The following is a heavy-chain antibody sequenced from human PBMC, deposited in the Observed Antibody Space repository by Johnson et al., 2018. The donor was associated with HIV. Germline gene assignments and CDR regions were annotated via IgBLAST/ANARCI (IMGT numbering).Heavy chain of an antibody. CDR3: AKDPGRRDPHAFDM. Sequence: EVQLVESGGGLVQPGGSLRLSCAASGFTFSNAWMSWVRQAPGKGLEWVSGINWNGGSTYYADSVKGRFTISRDNSKNTLYLQMNSLRAEDTAVYYCAKDPGRRDPHAFDMWGQGTMVTVSS. V-gene: IGHV3-66*01. CDR2: INWNGGST. CDR1: GFTFSNAW. D-gene: IGHD2-15*01. J-gene: IGHJ3*02.